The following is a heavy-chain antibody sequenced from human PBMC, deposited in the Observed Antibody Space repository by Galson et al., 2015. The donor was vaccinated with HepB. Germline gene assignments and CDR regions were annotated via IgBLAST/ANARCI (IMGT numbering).Heavy chain of an antibody. V-gene: IGHV3-13*01. CDR1: GFTFSSYD. D-gene: IGHD3-3*01. Sequence: SLRLSCAASGFTFSSYDMHWVRQATGKGLEWVPAIGTAGDTYYPGSVKGRFTISRENAKNSLYLQMNSLRAGDTAVYYCARGGEDFWSGYYTSRGMDVWGQGTTVTVSS. CDR3: ARGGEDFWSGYYTSRGMDV. J-gene: IGHJ6*02. CDR2: IGTAGDT.